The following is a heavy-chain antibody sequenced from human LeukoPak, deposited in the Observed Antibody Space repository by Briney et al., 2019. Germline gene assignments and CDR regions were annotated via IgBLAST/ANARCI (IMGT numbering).Heavy chain of an antibody. CDR3: ARGNGDYVVDYFDY. Sequence: GGSLRLSCAASGFTFSSYWMSWVRQAPGKGLEWVANIKQDGSEKYYVDSVKGRFTISRDNAKNSLYLQMNSLRAEDTAVYYCARGNGDYVVDYFDYWGQGTLVTVSS. D-gene: IGHD4-17*01. V-gene: IGHV3-7*03. CDR1: GFTFSSYW. CDR2: IKQDGSEK. J-gene: IGHJ4*02.